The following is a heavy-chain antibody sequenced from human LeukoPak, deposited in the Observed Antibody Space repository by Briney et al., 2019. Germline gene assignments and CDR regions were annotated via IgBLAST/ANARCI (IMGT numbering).Heavy chain of an antibody. Sequence: PGGSLRLSCAASGFTFSGSAMHWVRQASGKGLEWVGRIRSKANNYATAYAASVKGRFTISRDDSKNTAYLQMNSLKTEDTAVYYCTSLAHGAMVSGHAFDIWGQGTMVTVSS. CDR1: GFTFSGSA. J-gene: IGHJ3*02. D-gene: IGHD5-18*01. CDR2: IRSKANNYAT. CDR3: TSLAHGAMVSGHAFDI. V-gene: IGHV3-73*01.